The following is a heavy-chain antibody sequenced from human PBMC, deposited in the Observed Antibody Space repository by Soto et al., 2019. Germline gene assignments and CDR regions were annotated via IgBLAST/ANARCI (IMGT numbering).Heavy chain of an antibody. CDR1: GFTFSIYG. CDR2: IWHDGGNK. V-gene: IGHV3-33*01. CDR3: ARDGDVNTGFGKDY. J-gene: IGHJ4*02. Sequence: PGGSLRLSCAASGFTFSIYGMHWVRHAPGKGLEWVAFIWHDGGNKFYAESVEGRFTISRDNSKNTLYLQMTSLSAEDTAMYYCARDGDVNTGFGKDYWGQGTLVTVSS. D-gene: IGHD3-16*01.